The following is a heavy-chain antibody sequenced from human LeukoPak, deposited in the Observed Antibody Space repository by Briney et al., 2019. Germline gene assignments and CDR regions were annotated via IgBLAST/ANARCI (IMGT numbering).Heavy chain of an antibody. V-gene: IGHV4-34*01. J-gene: IGHJ4*02. CDR3: ARGPPPDFDY. Sequence: SETLSLTCAVYGASFSDYYWSWIRQPPGKGLEWIGEINEIGGTNYSPSLKGRVTISLDTSKNQFSLTLNSVTAADTAVYYCARGPPPDFDYWGRGTLVTVSS. CDR2: INEIGGT. CDR1: GASFSDYY.